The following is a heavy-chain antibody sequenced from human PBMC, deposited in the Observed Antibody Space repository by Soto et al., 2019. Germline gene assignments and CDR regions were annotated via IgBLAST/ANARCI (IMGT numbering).Heavy chain of an antibody. V-gene: IGHV2-5*02. CDR2: IYGDEGK. D-gene: IGHD3-16*01. J-gene: IGHJ3*01. Sequence: QITLKESGPALVTPTQTLTLTCTFPGFSLSVRTAGIAWIRQPPGKALEWLAVIYGDEGKRYSPSLTNRVTIAKDTFRNQLVLTMTNMDPVDTGTYYCAHLIITYGGLVSDDAFHCWGPGRMVAVSS. CDR3: AHLIITYGGLVSDDAFHC. CDR1: GFSLSVRTAG.